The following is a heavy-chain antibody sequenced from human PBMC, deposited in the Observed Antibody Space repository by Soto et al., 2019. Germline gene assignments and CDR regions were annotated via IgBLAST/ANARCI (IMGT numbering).Heavy chain of an antibody. CDR3: ARFDIAAPPPI. CDR2: ISADGSST. Sequence: EVQLVESGGGLVQPGGSLRLSCVASGFSFSSNWMHWVRHAPGKGPVWVSRISADGSSTHYADLVKGRFTISRDNAKNKLYLQMNSLRVEDAAVYYCARFDIAAPPPIWGQGTMVTVSS. J-gene: IGHJ3*02. V-gene: IGHV3-74*01. CDR1: GFSFSSNW. D-gene: IGHD6-13*01.